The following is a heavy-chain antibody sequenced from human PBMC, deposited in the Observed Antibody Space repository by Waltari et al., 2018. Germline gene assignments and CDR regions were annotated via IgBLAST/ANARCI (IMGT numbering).Heavy chain of an antibody. CDR2: IYPGDSDT. V-gene: IGHV5-51*01. D-gene: IGHD3-9*01. CDR1: GYSFTSYW. J-gene: IGHJ4*02. Sequence: EVQLVQSGAEVKKPGESLKISCKGSGYSFTSYWIGWVRQMPGKGLEWMGIIYPGDSDTRYSPSFQGQVTISADKSISTAYLQWSSLKASDTAMYYCARRPTYYDILTGYYDYWGQGTLVTVSS. CDR3: ARRPTYYDILTGYYDY.